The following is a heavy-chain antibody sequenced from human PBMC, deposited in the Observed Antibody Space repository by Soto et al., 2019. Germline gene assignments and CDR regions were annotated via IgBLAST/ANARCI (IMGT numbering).Heavy chain of an antibody. CDR1: GFTFDDYA. V-gene: IGHV3-9*01. D-gene: IGHD6-13*01. J-gene: IGHJ6*02. CDR3: AKDLSSSWSRNGFSSYYGMDV. Sequence: GGSRRLSCAASGFTFDDYAMHRVRQAQGKGLEWGSGISLNSGSIGYADSVKGRFTISRDNAENSLYLQMNSLRPEDTALYYCAKDLSSSWSRNGFSSYYGMDVWGQGTTGSAS. CDR2: ISLNSGSI.